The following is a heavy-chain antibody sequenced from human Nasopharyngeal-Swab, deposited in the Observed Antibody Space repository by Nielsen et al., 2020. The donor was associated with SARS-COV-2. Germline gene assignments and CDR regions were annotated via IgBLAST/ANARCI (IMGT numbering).Heavy chain of an antibody. CDR1: GLTFTNSW. Sequence: GSLRLSCAASGLTFTNSWMSWVRQPPGKGLEWIGEIYHSGSTNYNPSLKSRVTISVDKSKNQFSLKLSSVTAADTAVYYCASTHVVGSVPAAIDYWGQGTLVTVSS. D-gene: IGHD2-2*02. CDR3: ASTHVVGSVPAAIDY. CDR2: IYHSGST. J-gene: IGHJ4*02. V-gene: IGHV4-4*02.